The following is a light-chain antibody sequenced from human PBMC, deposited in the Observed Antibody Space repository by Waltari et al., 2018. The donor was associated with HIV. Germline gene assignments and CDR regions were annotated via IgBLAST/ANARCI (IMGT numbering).Light chain of an antibody. CDR1: SGSVSASSS. CDR2: NTS. Sequence: QTVVTQESSFSVSPGGTVTLTCALTSGSVSASSSPSWHQQTPGQAPRTRIRNTSTRSSGVPDRFSGASLWNKAALTITGAQAEDGSDYYCVLYVVGGGWVFGGGTKLTVL. V-gene: IGLV8-61*01. J-gene: IGLJ3*02. CDR3: VLYVVGGGWV.